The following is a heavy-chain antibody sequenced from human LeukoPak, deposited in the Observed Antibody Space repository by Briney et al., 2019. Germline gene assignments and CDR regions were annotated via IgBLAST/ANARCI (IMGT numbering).Heavy chain of an antibody. Sequence: PSETLSLTCTVSGGSISSSSYYWGWIRQPPGKGLEWIGSIYYSGSTYYNPSLKSRVTISVDTSKNQFSLKLSSVTAADTAVYYCASDGNIAAADAGNWFDPWGQGTLVTVSS. V-gene: IGHV4-39*01. CDR1: GGSISSSSYY. CDR2: IYYSGST. D-gene: IGHD6-13*01. J-gene: IGHJ5*02. CDR3: ASDGNIAAADAGNWFDP.